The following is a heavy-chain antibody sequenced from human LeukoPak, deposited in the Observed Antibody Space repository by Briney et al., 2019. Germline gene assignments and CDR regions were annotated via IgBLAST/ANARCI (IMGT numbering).Heavy chain of an antibody. D-gene: IGHD6-13*01. V-gene: IGHV4-39*07. CDR2: IYYSGNT. CDR1: GDSISSNSYF. Sequence: SETLSLTCTVSGDSISSNSYFWGWIRQSPGKGLEWIASIYYSGNTYYNPSLKSRVTISVDTSKNQFSLKLTSVTAADTAVYYCAKRGSNSWSEFDFWGQGALVTVSS. CDR3: AKRGSNSWSEFDF. J-gene: IGHJ4*02.